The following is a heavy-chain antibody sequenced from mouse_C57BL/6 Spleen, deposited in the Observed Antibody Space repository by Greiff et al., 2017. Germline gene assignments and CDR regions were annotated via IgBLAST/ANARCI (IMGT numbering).Heavy chain of an antibody. CDR3: ARSPYGSSYNYAMDY. D-gene: IGHD1-1*01. V-gene: IGHV1-4*01. CDR2: INPGSGST. CDR1: GYTFTSYT. J-gene: IGHJ4*01. Sequence: QVQLQQSGAELARPGASVKMSCKASGYTFTSYTMHWVTQRPGQGLEWIGYINPGSGSTKSNQKFKDKATFTADKSSSTAYMQLSSMTSEDSAVYYCARSPYGSSYNYAMDYWGQGTSVTVSS.